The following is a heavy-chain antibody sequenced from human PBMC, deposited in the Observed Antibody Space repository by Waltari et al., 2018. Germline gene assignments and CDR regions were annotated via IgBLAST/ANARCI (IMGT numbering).Heavy chain of an antibody. CDR3: ASGRRDGYNFYDY. J-gene: IGHJ4*02. V-gene: IGHV3-53*01. D-gene: IGHD5-12*01. CDR2: IYSGGST. CDR1: GFTVSSNY. Sequence: EVQLVESGGGLIQSGGSLRLSCAASGFTVSSNYMSWVRQAPGKGLEWVSVIYSGGSTYYADSVKGRFTISRDNSKNTLYLQMNSLRAEDTAVYYCASGRRDGYNFYDYWGQGTLVTVSS.